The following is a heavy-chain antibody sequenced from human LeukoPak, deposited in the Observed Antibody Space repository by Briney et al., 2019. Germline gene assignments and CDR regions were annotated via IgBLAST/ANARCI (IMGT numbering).Heavy chain of an antibody. V-gene: IGHV1-46*01. CDR2: INPSGDST. Sequence: VASVKVSCKASEYIFTTDYIHWVRQAPGQGLEWMGAINPSGDSTTYAQNFQGRVIMTGDTSTSTVYMELSSLTSEDTAVYYCARDFLTGAGTFDYWGQGTLVTVSS. CDR3: ARDFLTGAGTFDY. J-gene: IGHJ4*02. D-gene: IGHD3-9*01. CDR1: EYIFTTDY.